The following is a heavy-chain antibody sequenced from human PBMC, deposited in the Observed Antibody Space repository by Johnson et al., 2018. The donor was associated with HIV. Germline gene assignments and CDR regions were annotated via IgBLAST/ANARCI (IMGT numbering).Heavy chain of an antibody. CDR2: ISSSGSTI. Sequence: QVQLVESGGGLVKPGGSLRLSCAASGFTFSDYYMSWIRQAPGKGLEWFSYISSSGSTIYYADSVKGRFTISRDNAKNSLYLQMNSLRAEDTAVYYCAKDQWSSSWTNDAFDIWGQGTMVTVSS. CDR3: AKDQWSSSWTNDAFDI. D-gene: IGHD6-13*01. V-gene: IGHV3-11*04. CDR1: GFTFSDYY. J-gene: IGHJ3*02.